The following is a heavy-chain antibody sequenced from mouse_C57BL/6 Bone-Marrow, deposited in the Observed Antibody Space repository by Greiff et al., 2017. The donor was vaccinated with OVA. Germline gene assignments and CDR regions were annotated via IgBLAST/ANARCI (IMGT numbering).Heavy chain of an antibody. D-gene: IGHD1-1*01. J-gene: IGHJ2*01. CDR1: GFTFSDYY. Sequence: EVKLMESGGGLVQPGGSLKLSCAASGFTFSDYYMYWVRQTPEKRLEWVAYISNGGGSTYYPDTVKGRFTISRDNAKNTLYLQMSRLKSEDTAMYYCARHSGSLDYWGQGTTLTVSS. CDR2: ISNGGGST. V-gene: IGHV5-12*01. CDR3: ARHSGSLDY.